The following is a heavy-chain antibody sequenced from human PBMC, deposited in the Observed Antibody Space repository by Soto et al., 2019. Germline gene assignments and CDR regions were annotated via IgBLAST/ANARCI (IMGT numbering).Heavy chain of an antibody. V-gene: IGHV4-34*01. CDR1: GGSFSGYY. CDR3: ARGQGGLLWFGLRWFDP. CDR2: INHSGST. J-gene: IGHJ5*02. Sequence: PSETLSLTCAVYGGSFSGYYWSWIRQPPGKGLEWIGEINHSGSTNYNPSLKSRVTISVDTSKNQFSLKLSSVTAADTAVYYCARGQGGLLWFGLRWFDPWGQGTLVTVSS. D-gene: IGHD3-10*01.